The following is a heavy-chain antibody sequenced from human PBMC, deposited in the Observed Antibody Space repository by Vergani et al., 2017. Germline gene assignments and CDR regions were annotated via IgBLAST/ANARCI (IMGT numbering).Heavy chain of an antibody. V-gene: IGHV3-7*01. CDR2: IKQDGSEK. Sequence: EVQLVESGGGLVQPGGSLRLSCAASGFTFSSYWMSWVRQAPGKGLEWVANIKQDGSEKYYVDSVKGRCTISRDNARNSLYLQMNSLRAEATAVYYCARDLRCSSTSCSPGYWGQGTLVTVSS. CDR1: GFTFSSYW. D-gene: IGHD2-2*01. J-gene: IGHJ4*02. CDR3: ARDLRCSSTSCSPGY.